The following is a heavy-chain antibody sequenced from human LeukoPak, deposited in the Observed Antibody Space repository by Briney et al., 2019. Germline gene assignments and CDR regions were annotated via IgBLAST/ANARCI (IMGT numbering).Heavy chain of an antibody. V-gene: IGHV3-7*01. CDR1: GFTFSSYW. J-gene: IGHJ4*02. D-gene: IGHD6-19*01. CDR3: VRWGVTAGMQD. Sequence: GGSLRLSCEASGFTFSSYWMGWVRQAPGKGPEWVANINPDGRDTYYVDSVKGRFTITRDNAKRSVSLQMNSLAVEETAVYHCVRWGVTAGMQDWGQGTLVTVSA. CDR2: INPDGRDT.